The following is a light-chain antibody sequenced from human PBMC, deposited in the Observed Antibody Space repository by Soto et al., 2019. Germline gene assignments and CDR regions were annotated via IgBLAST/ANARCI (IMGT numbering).Light chain of an antibody. CDR2: DAS. CDR3: QQRSNSPIT. J-gene: IGKJ5*01. V-gene: IGKV3-11*01. Sequence: ESVLTQSPATLSLSPGERATLSFRASQSVSSYLAWYQQKPGQAPRLVIYDASNRATGIPARFSGSGSGTDFTLTISSLEPEDFEVYYCQQRSNSPITCGQGTRLEIK. CDR1: QSVSSY.